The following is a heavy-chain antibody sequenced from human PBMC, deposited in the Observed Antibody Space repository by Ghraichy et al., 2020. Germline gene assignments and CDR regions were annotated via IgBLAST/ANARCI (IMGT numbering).Heavy chain of an antibody. CDR3: AKGDGYNYSYDY. V-gene: IGHV3-23*01. D-gene: IGHD5-24*01. CDR1: GFTFSSYA. Sequence: GGSLRLSCAASGFTFSSYAMSWVRQAPGKGLEWVSAISGSGGSTYHADSVKGRFTISRDNSKNTLYLQMNSLRAEDTAVYYCAKGDGYNYSYDYWGQGTLVTVSS. J-gene: IGHJ4*02. CDR2: ISGSGGST.